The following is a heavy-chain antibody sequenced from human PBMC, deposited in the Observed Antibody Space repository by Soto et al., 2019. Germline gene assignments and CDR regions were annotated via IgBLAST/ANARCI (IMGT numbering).Heavy chain of an antibody. CDR2: ISSYGADT. CDR3: VKEGYMRSDWYGQFDY. V-gene: IGHV3-64D*06. J-gene: IGHJ4*02. Sequence: GSLRLSCSASGFTFNSYAMHWVRQAPGKGLEFVSAISSYGADTYYADSVKVRFAISRGNSKNTLYLQMSSLRAEDTDLYYCVKEGYMRSDWYGQFDYWGQGALVTVSS. CDR1: GFTFNSYA. D-gene: IGHD6-19*01.